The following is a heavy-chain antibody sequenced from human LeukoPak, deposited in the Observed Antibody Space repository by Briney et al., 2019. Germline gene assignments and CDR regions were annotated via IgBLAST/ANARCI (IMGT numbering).Heavy chain of an antibody. CDR2: INHTGSS. J-gene: IGHJ3*01. CDR1: GGSFSGYY. V-gene: IGHV4-34*01. Sequence: LETLSLTCAVYGGSFSGYYWTWIRQPPGKGLEWIGEINHTGSSKDNPPLNSRVTMSVDRSKNQFTLHLSSVTAADTAVYYCAGMEMGPTGGAFDVWAQGIMVTVSS. D-gene: IGHD1-26*01. CDR3: AGMEMGPTGGAFDV.